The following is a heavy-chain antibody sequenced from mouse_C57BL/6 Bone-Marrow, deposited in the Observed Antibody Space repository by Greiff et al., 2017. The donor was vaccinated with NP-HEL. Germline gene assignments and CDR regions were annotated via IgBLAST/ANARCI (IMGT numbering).Heavy chain of an antibody. V-gene: IGHV1-18*01. CDR1: GYTFTDYN. J-gene: IGHJ1*03. CDR2: INPNNGGT. CDR3: ARYRLLWYVDV. Sequence: EVQLQQSGPELVKPGASVKISCKASGYTFTDYNMDWVKQSHGKSLEWIGDINPNNGGTIYNQKFKGKATLTVDKSSSTAYMELRSLTSEDTAVYYSARYRLLWYVDVWGTGTTVTVSS. D-gene: IGHD1-1*01.